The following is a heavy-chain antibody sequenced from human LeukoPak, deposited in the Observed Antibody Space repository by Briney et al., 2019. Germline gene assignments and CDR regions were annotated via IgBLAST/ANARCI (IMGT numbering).Heavy chain of an antibody. Sequence: ASVKVSCKASGYTFTSYAMHWVRQAPGQRLEWMGWINAGNGNTKYSQKFQGRVTITRDTSASTAYMELSSLRSGDTAVYYCARGGYYDYVWGSYRPAGNWFDPWGQGTLVTVSS. V-gene: IGHV1-3*01. D-gene: IGHD3-16*02. CDR2: INAGNGNT. CDR3: ARGGYYDYVWGSYRPAGNWFDP. J-gene: IGHJ5*02. CDR1: GYTFTSYA.